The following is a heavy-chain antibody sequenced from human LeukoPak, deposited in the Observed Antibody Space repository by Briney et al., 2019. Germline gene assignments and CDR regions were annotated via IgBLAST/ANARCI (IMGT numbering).Heavy chain of an antibody. CDR2: MALSGGPT. D-gene: IGHD1-26*01. J-gene: IGHJ5*02. CDR3: ARDFSLVVGASDS. Sequence: GGSLRLSCAASGFTFSAYAMAWVRRPPGRGLEWVSTMALSGGPTHYADAVEGRFTTSRDDSKSTLYLRINNLRAEDTAVYYCARDFSLVVGASDSWGKGTLVTVSS. CDR1: GFTFSAYA. V-gene: IGHV3-23*01.